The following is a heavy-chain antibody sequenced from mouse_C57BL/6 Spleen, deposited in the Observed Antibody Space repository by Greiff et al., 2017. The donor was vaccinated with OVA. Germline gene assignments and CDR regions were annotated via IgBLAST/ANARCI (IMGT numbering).Heavy chain of an antibody. V-gene: IGHV1-54*01. J-gene: IGHJ3*01. Sequence: QVQLQQSGAELVRPGTSVKVSCKASGYAFTNYLIEWVKQRPGQGLEWIGVINPGSGGTNYNEKFKGKATLTADKSSSTAYVQLSSLTSEDSAVYFCARSPYDYDGAWFADWGQGTLVTVSA. D-gene: IGHD2-4*01. CDR3: ARSPYDYDGAWFAD. CDR2: INPGSGGT. CDR1: GYAFTNYL.